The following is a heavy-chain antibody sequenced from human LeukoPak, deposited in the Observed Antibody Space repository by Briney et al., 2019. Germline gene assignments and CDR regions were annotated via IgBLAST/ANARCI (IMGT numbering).Heavy chain of an antibody. J-gene: IGHJ4*02. CDR1: GGSISSYC. D-gene: IGHD1-26*01. V-gene: IGHV4-59*08. CDR3: ARFESSGSYPDY. CDR2: IYYSGST. Sequence: RPSETLSLTCTVSGGSISSYCWSWIRQPPGKGLEWIGYIYYSGSTNYIPSLKSRVTISVDTSKNQFSLKLSSVTAADTAVYYCARFESSGSYPDYWGQGTLVTVSS.